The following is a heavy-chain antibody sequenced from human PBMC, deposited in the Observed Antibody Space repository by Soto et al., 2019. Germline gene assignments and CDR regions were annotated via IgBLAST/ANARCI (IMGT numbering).Heavy chain of an antibody. D-gene: IGHD6-6*01. CDR3: ARSLSTIAARPDY. Sequence: QVQLVQSGAEVKKPGASVEVSCKASGYSFTDYFIHWVRQAPGQGLEWMGWINPNTGVINYSQKFQGRVTMTRDPSISTAYMDLSRLRSDDTAVYFCARSLSTIAARPDYCGQGTLVTVSS. V-gene: IGHV1-2*02. CDR1: GYSFTDYF. CDR2: INPNTGVI. J-gene: IGHJ4*02.